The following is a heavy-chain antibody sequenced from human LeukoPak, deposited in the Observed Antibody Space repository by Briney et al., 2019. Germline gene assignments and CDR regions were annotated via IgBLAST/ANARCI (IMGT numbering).Heavy chain of an antibody. CDR1: GGSISSSSYS. J-gene: IGHJ4*02. V-gene: IGHV4-39*01. CDR3: ARRGYFLDY. Sequence: SETLSLTCTVSGGSISSSSYSWGWIRQPPGKGLEWIGSIYYSGSTYYNPSLKSRVTISVDTSKNQFSLKLSSVTAVDTAVYYCARRGYFLDYWGQGTLVTVSS. CDR2: IYYSGST.